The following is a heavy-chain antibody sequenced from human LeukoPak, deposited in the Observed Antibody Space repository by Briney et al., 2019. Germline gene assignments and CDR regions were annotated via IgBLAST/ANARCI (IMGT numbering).Heavy chain of an antibody. CDR3: ARVMGYSYGLSDAFDI. CDR1: GGSISSSSYY. CDR2: IYYSGST. Sequence: PSETLSLTCTVSGGSISSSSYYWGWIRQPPGKGLEWIGSIYYSGSTYYNPSLKSRVTISVDTSKNQFSLKLSSVTAADTAVYYCARVMGYSYGLSDAFDIWGQGTMVTVSS. V-gene: IGHV4-39*07. D-gene: IGHD5-18*01. J-gene: IGHJ3*02.